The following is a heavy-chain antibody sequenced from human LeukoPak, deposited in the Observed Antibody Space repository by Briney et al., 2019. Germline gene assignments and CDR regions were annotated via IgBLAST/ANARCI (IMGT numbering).Heavy chain of an antibody. CDR3: ARGVWGSYRYTGSFDY. Sequence: PSETLSLTCTVSGGSISSSSYYWVWIRQPPGKGLQWVGSIYYSGSTYYNPSLKSRVTISVDTSKNQFSLKLSSVTAADTAVYYCARGVWGSYRYTGSFDYWGQGTLVIVSS. CDR2: IYYSGST. J-gene: IGHJ4*02. V-gene: IGHV4-39*01. D-gene: IGHD3-16*02. CDR1: GGSISSSSYY.